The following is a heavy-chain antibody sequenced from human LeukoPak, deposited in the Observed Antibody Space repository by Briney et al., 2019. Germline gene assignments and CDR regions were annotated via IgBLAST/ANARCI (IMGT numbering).Heavy chain of an antibody. J-gene: IGHJ4*02. D-gene: IGHD5-18*01. CDR2: IDYSGGT. CDR3: ARGLGIQRWSFFFDY. CDR1: GGSINGYY. Sequence: SETLSLTCTVSGGSINGYYWTWIRQPPGKGLEWIGYIDYSGGTDYNSSLTSRFAFSLYTTNNQISLQVNSVIAADPATYYCARGLGIQRWSFFFDYRGQGTLVSVSS. V-gene: IGHV4-59*01.